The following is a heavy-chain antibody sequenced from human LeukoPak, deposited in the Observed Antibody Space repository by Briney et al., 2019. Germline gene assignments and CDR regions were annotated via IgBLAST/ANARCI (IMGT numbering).Heavy chain of an antibody. CDR2: IRYDGSQK. J-gene: IGHJ4*02. D-gene: IGHD3-10*01. CDR1: GFTFSSYA. V-gene: IGHV3-30*02. Sequence: PGGSLRLPCAASGFTFSSYAMHWVRQAPGKGLEWVAFIRYDGSQKYYADSVKGRFTISRDNSKNTLYVQMNSLRAEDTAVYYCAKDGDDYYGSGSHVDYWGQGTLVTVSS. CDR3: AKDGDDYYGSGSHVDY.